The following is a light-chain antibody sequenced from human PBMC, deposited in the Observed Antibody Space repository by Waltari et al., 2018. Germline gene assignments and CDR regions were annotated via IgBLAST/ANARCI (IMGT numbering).Light chain of an antibody. J-gene: IGKJ5*01. CDR1: QSLLHGNGYNY. Sequence: DSVLSKSALSLPVTPGEPACKPCRSRQSLLHGNGYNYLDWYLQQPGQSPQLMLYLGSNRASGVPDRFSGSGSGTDFTLNISRVEAEDVGLYYCMQPLLTLPITFGQGPRLEIK. CDR3: MQPLLTLPIT. V-gene: IGKV2-28*01. CDR2: LGS.